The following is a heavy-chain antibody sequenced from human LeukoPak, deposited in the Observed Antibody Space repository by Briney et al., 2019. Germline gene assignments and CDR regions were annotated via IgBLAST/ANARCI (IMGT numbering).Heavy chain of an antibody. D-gene: IGHD2-15*01. V-gene: IGHV4-34*01. CDR2: INHSGST. J-gene: IGHJ5*02. CDR3: ARGLVVVVAAKRGFDP. CDR1: GGSFSGYY. Sequence: SETLSLTCAVYGGSFSGYYWSWIRQPPGKGLEWIGEINHSGSTNYNPSLKGRVTISVDTSKNQFSLKLGSVTAADTAVYYCARGLVVVVAAKRGFDPWGQGTLVTVSS.